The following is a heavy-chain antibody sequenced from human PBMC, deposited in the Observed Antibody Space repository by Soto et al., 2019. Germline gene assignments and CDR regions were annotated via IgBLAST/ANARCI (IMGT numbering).Heavy chain of an antibody. D-gene: IGHD3-3*01. Sequence: PSETLSLTCTVSGGSISSGGYYWSWIRQHPGKGLEWIGYIYYSGSTYYNPSLKSRVTISVDTSKNQFSLKLSSVTAADTAVYYCARGPVTYYDFWSGYPPPDYWGQGTLVTVS. J-gene: IGHJ4*02. V-gene: IGHV4-31*03. CDR1: GGSISSGGYY. CDR3: ARGPVTYYDFWSGYPPPDY. CDR2: IYYSGST.